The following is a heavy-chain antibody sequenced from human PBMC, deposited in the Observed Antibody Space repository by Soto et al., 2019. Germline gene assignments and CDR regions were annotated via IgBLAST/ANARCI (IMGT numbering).Heavy chain of an antibody. CDR1: GFTFSSYA. J-gene: IGHJ6*02. D-gene: IGHD6-19*01. CDR3: ARNAFSGWYDYYYYYGMDV. CDR2: ISYDGSNK. Sequence: PGGSLRLSCAASGFTFSSYAMHWVRQAPGKGLEWVAVISYDGSNKYYADSVKGRFTISRDNSKNTLYLQMNSLRAEDTAVYYCARNAFSGWYDYYYYYGMDVWGQGTTVTVS. V-gene: IGHV3-30-3*01.